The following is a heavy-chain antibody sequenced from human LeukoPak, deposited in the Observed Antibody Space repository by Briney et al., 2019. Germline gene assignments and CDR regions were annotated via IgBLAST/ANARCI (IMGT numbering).Heavy chain of an antibody. J-gene: IGHJ6*02. CDR3: ARDPWYSSISGMDV. CDR1: GFPFSDYY. Sequence: PGGSLRLSCAASGFPFSDYYMSWIREAPGKGLEWVSYISSSGSTIYYADSVKGRFTISRDNAKNSLYLQMNSLRAEDTAVYYCARDPWYSSISGMDVWGQGTTVTVSS. CDR2: ISSSGSTI. D-gene: IGHD6-13*01. V-gene: IGHV3-11*01.